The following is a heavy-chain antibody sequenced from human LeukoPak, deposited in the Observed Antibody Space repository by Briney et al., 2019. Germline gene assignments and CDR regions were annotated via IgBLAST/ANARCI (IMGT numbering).Heavy chain of an antibody. V-gene: IGHV3-23*01. J-gene: IGHJ6*03. D-gene: IGHD6-6*01. CDR2: ISGSGGYT. CDR1: GFTFSSYA. Sequence: PGGSLRLSCTASGFTFSSYAMSWVRQAPGKGLEWVSAISGSGGYTYHADSVKGRFTISRDNSKNTLYLQMNSLRAEATAVSYCAKAGQYSSSLSPYYYYYYMDVWGKGTTVTVSS. CDR3: AKAGQYSSSLSPYYYYYYMDV.